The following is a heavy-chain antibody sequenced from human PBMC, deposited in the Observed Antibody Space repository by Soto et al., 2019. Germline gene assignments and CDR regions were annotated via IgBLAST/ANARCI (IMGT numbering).Heavy chain of an antibody. CDR1: GGSISSGDYY. Sequence: QVQLQESGPGLVKPSQTLSLTCTVSGGSISSGDYYWSWIRQPPGKGLEWIGYIYYSGSTYYNPSLKSRVTISVDTSKNQFSLKLSSVTAADTAVYYCARASRSRGYSYGYGQASGDYWGQGTLVTVSS. CDR2: IYYSGST. D-gene: IGHD5-18*01. V-gene: IGHV4-30-4*01. J-gene: IGHJ4*02. CDR3: ARASRSRGYSYGYGQASGDY.